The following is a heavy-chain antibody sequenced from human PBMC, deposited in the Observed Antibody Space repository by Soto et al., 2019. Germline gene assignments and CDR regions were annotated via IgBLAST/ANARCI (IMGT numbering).Heavy chain of an antibody. D-gene: IGHD3-22*01. J-gene: IGHJ4*02. V-gene: IGHV3-33*01. CDR1: GITFSNYG. CDR3: GSGYGYFGN. Sequence: QVQLVESGGGVVQPGRSLRLSCAASGITFSNYGTHWVRQAPGKGLEWVAVIWYDGRDKYYADSVKGRFTISRDNSTNTLYLQMNSRAADDTAVYCFGSGYGYFGNLGQGSPVCVTS. CDR2: IWYDGRDK.